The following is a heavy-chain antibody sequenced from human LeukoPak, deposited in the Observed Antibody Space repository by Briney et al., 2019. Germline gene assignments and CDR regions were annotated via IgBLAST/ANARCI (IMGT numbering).Heavy chain of an antibody. Sequence: GGSLRLSCAASGFTFSSYGMHWVRQAPGKGLEWVAFIRYDGSNKYYADSVKGRFTISRDNSKNTLYLQMNSLRAEDTAVYYCATQGEWLFPYFDYWGQGTLVTVSS. D-gene: IGHD3-3*01. J-gene: IGHJ4*02. CDR3: ATQGEWLFPYFDY. V-gene: IGHV3-30*02. CDR2: IRYDGSNK. CDR1: GFTFSSYG.